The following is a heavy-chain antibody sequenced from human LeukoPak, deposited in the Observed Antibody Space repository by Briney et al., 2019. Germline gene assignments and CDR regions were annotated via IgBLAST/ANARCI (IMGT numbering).Heavy chain of an antibody. CDR2: INHSGST. D-gene: IGHD1-26*01. CDR3: ARGSASSLIVGATVVWFDP. CDR1: GGSFSGYY. Sequence: PSETLSLTCAVYGGSFSGYYWSWIRQPPGKGLEWIGEINHSGSTNYNPSLKSRVTISVDTSKNQFSPKLSSVTAADTAVYYCARGSASSLIVGATVVWFDPWGQGTLVTVSS. V-gene: IGHV4-34*01. J-gene: IGHJ5*02.